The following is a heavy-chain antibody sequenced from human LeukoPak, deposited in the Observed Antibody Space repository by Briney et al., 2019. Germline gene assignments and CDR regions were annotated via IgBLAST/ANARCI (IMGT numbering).Heavy chain of an antibody. CDR2: INPNSGGT. J-gene: IGHJ4*02. CDR1: GYTFTGYY. D-gene: IGHD5-12*01. Sequence: GASVKVSCKASGYTFTGYYMHWVRQAPGQGLEWMGWINPNSGGTNYAQKFQGRVTMTRHTSISTAYMELSRLRSDDTAVYYCAREPYSGYDGFDYWGQGTLVTVSS. V-gene: IGHV1-2*02. CDR3: AREPYSGYDGFDY.